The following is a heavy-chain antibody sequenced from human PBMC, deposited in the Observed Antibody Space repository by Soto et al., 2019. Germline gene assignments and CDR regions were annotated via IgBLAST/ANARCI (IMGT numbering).Heavy chain of an antibody. D-gene: IGHD3-10*01. Sequence: QVQLQESGPGLVKPSQTLSLTCTVSGGSISSGGYYWSWIRQHPGKGLEWIGYIYYSGSTSYNPSPKSRVTISVDTSKNQFSLKLSSVTAADTAVYYCARAWFGETKGMDVWGQGTTVTVSS. V-gene: IGHV4-31*03. CDR2: IYYSGST. CDR3: ARAWFGETKGMDV. CDR1: GGSISSGGYY. J-gene: IGHJ6*02.